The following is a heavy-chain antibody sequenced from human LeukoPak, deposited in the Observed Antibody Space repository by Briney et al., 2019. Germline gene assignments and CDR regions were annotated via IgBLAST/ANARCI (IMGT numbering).Heavy chain of an antibody. J-gene: IGHJ4*02. CDR2: IYTDDSDT. D-gene: IGHD3-22*01. V-gene: IGHV5-51*01. Sequence: GESLKISCKGSGYSFSTYWIAWVRQMPGKGLEWMGIIYTDDSDTRYSPSFQGQVTISADKSISTAYLQWSSLKASDTAMYYCARGYCYFDFWGQGTLVTVSS. CDR3: ARGYCYFDF. CDR1: GYSFSTYW.